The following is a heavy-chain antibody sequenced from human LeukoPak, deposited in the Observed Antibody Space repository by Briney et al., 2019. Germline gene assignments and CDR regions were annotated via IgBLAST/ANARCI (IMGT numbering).Heavy chain of an antibody. CDR3: ARGNSGYDPSRMDV. Sequence: SETLSLTCAVYGGSFSGYYWSWIRQPPGKGLEWIGEINHSGSTNYNPSLKSRVTISVDTSNNQFSLKLSSVTAADTAVYYCARGNSGYDPSRMDVWGQGTTVTVSS. CDR2: INHSGST. CDR1: GGSFSGYY. J-gene: IGHJ6*02. V-gene: IGHV4-34*01. D-gene: IGHD5-12*01.